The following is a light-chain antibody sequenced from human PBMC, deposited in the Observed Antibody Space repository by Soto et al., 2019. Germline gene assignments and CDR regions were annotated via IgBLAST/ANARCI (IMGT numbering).Light chain of an antibody. CDR3: QQYYDAPQT. CDR1: QSILYSSNNKNY. J-gene: IGKJ1*01. Sequence: DIVMTQSPDSLAVSLGERATINCKSSQSILYSSNNKNYLAWYQQKPGQPPKLLIYWASTRESVVPDRFSGSGSGKDFTLTISSLQAGDVAVYYCQQYYDAPQTFGQGTKVEIK. V-gene: IGKV4-1*01. CDR2: WAS.